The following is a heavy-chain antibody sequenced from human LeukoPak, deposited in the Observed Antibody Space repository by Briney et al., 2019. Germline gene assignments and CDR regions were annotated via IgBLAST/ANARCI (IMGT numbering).Heavy chain of an antibody. CDR2: ISGSGGST. J-gene: IGHJ5*02. CDR1: GFTFSSYA. D-gene: IGHD2-2*01. CDR3: AKGVVPAAGAPHNWFDP. V-gene: IGHV3-23*01. Sequence: PGGSLRLSCAASGFTFSSYAMSWVRQAPGKGLEWVSAISGSGGSTYYADSVKGRFTISREKSKNRLYLQMNSLRADDTAVYYCAKGVVPAAGAPHNWFDPWGQGTLVTVSS.